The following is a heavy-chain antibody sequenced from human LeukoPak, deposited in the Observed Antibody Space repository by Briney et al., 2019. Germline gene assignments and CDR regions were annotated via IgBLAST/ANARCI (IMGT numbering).Heavy chain of an antibody. CDR3: AREGYYYDSSGYYSGYYYYMDV. CDR1: GFTFSSYS. V-gene: IGHV3-48*04. Sequence: GGSLRLSCAASGFTFSSYSMNWVRQAPGKGLEWVSYISSSSSTIYYADSVKGRFTISRDNAKNSLYLQMNSLRAEDTAVYYCAREGYYYDSSGYYSGYYYYMDVWGKGTTVTVSS. J-gene: IGHJ6*03. D-gene: IGHD3-22*01. CDR2: ISSSSSTI.